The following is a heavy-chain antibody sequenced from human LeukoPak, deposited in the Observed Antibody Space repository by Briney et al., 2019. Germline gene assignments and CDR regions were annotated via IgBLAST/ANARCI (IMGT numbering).Heavy chain of an antibody. CDR1: GFTFSSYG. CDR3: AKDWPQTGEGPPGDY. Sequence: PGGSLRLSCAASGFTFSSYGMHWVRQAPGKGLEWVAFIRYDGSNKYYADSVKGRFTISRDNSKNTLYLQMNSLRAEDTAVYYCAKDWPQTGEGPPGDYWGQETLVTVSS. V-gene: IGHV3-30*02. D-gene: IGHD7-27*01. J-gene: IGHJ4*02. CDR2: IRYDGSNK.